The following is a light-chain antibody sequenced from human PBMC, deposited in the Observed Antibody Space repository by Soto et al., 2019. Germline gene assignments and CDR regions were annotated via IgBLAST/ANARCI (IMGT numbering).Light chain of an antibody. CDR1: QSISSW. V-gene: IGKV1-5*01. CDR2: DAF. CDR3: QQYNSYSQT. Sequence: DIQMTQSPSTLSASVGARVTITCRASQSISSWLAWYQQKPGKAPKLLIYDAFSLESGVPSRFSGSGSWTEFTLTISSLQPDDFAPYYCQQYNSYSQTFGQGTKVEIK. J-gene: IGKJ1*01.